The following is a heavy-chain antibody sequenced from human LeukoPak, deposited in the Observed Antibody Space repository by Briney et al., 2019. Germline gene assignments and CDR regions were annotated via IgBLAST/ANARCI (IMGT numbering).Heavy chain of an antibody. D-gene: IGHD6-19*01. J-gene: IGHJ4*02. CDR2: MNPKRGDT. Sequence: ASLKVSCKASGYTFTSYDINWVRQATEQGLEWMGWMNPKRGDTGYAQKFQGRVTITRNTSISTAYMELSSLRSEDTAVYYCARYNSGWSNFDYWGQGTLVTVSS. CDR3: ARYNSGWSNFDY. CDR1: GYTFTSYD. V-gene: IGHV1-8*03.